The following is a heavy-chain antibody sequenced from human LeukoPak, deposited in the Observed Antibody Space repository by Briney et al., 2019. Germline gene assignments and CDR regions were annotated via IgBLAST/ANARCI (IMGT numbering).Heavy chain of an antibody. Sequence: GGSLRLSCEAFGLTFSSYEMNWVRQAPGKGLEWVSYISSSGKTIYYADSTKGRFTVSRDNAKNSLYLQMNSLRAEDTAVYYCATTSIAAAVPGCFDYWGQGTLVTVFS. CDR3: ATTSIAAAVPGCFDY. CDR1: GLTFSSYE. D-gene: IGHD6-13*01. J-gene: IGHJ4*02. V-gene: IGHV3-48*03. CDR2: ISSSGKTI.